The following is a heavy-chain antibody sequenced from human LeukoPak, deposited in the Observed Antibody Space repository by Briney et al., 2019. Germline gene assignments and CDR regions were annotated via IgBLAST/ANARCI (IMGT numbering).Heavy chain of an antibody. CDR2: IYYSGST. Sequence: SETLSLTCTVSGGSISSSSYYWGWIRQPPGKGPEWIGSIYYSGSTYYNPSLKSRVTISVDTSKNQFSLKLSSVTAADTAVYYCARDDRDYGSGSYDYWGQGTLVTVSS. CDR3: ARDDRDYGSGSYDY. J-gene: IGHJ4*02. D-gene: IGHD3-10*01. V-gene: IGHV4-39*07. CDR1: GGSISSSSYY.